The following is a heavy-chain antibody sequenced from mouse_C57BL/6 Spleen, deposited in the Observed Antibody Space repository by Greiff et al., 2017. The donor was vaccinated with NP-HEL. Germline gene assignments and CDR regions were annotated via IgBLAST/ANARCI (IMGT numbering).Heavy chain of an antibody. D-gene: IGHD2-2*01. CDR2: IWSGGST. J-gene: IGHJ4*01. V-gene: IGHV2-2*01. Sequence: VMLVESGPGLVQPSQSLSITCTVSGFSLTSYGVHWVRQSPGKGLEWLGVIWSGGSTDYNAAFISRLSISKDNSKSQVFFKMNSLQADDTAIYYCARGGVYYGYDGEYYYAMDYWGQGTSVTVSS. CDR1: GFSLTSYG. CDR3: ARGGVYYGYDGEYYYAMDY.